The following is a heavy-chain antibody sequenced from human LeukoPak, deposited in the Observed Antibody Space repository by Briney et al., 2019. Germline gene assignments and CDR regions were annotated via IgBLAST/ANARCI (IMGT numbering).Heavy chain of an antibody. D-gene: IGHD6-19*01. CDR3: ARDGGYTSHDY. CDR2: IHTSGST. Sequence: SETLSLTCTVSGGSIIGYYWSWMRQPAGKGLEYIGRIHTSGSTNYNPSLKSRVTMSVGTSKNQFSLKLTSVTAADTAVYYCARDGGYTSHDYWGQGTLVTVSS. J-gene: IGHJ4*02. V-gene: IGHV4-4*07. CDR1: GGSIIGYY.